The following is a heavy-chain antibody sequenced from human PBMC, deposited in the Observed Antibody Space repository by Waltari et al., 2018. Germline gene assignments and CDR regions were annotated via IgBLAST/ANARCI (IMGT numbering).Heavy chain of an antibody. CDR2: IWYDGSNK. D-gene: IGHD6-13*01. CDR3: ARSYSSSWYLFNYYYGMDV. Sequence: QVQLVESGGGVVQPGRSLRLSWSASGVPFSSYGMHWVRKAPGKGLEWVAVIWYDGSNKYYADSVKGRFTISRDNSKNTLYLQMNSLRAEDTAVYYCARSYSSSWYLFNYYYGMDVWGQGTTVTVSS. V-gene: IGHV3-33*01. CDR1: GVPFSSYG. J-gene: IGHJ6*02.